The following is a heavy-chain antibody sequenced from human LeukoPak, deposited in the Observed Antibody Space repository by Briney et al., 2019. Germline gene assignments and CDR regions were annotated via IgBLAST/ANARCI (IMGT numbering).Heavy chain of an antibody. CDR3: ARGFAGTDWFDP. V-gene: IGHV4-59*12. CDR1: GGSINTYY. Sequence: SETLSLTCTVSGGSINTYYWTWIRQPPGKGLEWIGYIYYSGSTNYNPSLKSRVTISVDTSKNQFSLKLSSVTAADTAVYYCARGFAGTDWFDPWGRGTLVTVSS. CDR2: IYYSGST. D-gene: IGHD6-13*01. J-gene: IGHJ5*02.